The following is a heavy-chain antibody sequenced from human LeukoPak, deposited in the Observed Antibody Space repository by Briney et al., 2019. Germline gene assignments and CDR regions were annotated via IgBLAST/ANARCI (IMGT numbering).Heavy chain of an antibody. J-gene: IGHJ1*01. CDR3: AKDQGYSSSVYFQH. CDR2: ISYDGSNK. V-gene: IGHV3-30*18. Sequence: GGSLRPSCAASAFTFSTYAMHWVRQAPGKGLEWVAVISYDGSNKNYADSVKGRFTISRDNSKNTLYLQMDSLRVEDTAVYYCAKDQGYSSSVYFQHWGQGTLVTVSS. D-gene: IGHD6-6*01. CDR1: AFTFSTYA.